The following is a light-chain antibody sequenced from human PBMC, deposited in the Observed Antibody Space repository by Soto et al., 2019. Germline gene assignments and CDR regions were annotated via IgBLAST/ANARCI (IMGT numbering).Light chain of an antibody. V-gene: IGLV3-1*01. CDR2: LAS. CDR3: QAWDSSTVV. J-gene: IGLJ2*01. Sequence: SYELTQPPSVSVSPGQTASITCSGDKLGDKYACWYQQKPGQSPVLVIYLASKRPSGIPERFSGSNSGNTATLTISGTQAMDEAAYYCQAWDSSTVVFGGGAKLTVL. CDR1: KLGDKY.